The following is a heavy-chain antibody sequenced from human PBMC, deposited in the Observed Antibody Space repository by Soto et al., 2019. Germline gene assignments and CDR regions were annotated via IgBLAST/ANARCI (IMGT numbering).Heavy chain of an antibody. V-gene: IGHV4-39*01. D-gene: IGHD6-13*01. CDR2: IYYSGST. Sequence: QLQLQEAGPGLVKPAETLSLTCTVSGGSISSSDYWWGWIRQPPWKGLEWIGRIYYSGSTHYIPSLKSRDIMSVDTSTTQFTRRLSSVTAADTAVYYCARQIGRGSWSLDHWGQGTLVTVSS. CDR1: GGSISSSDYW. J-gene: IGHJ4*02. CDR3: ARQIGRGSWSLDH.